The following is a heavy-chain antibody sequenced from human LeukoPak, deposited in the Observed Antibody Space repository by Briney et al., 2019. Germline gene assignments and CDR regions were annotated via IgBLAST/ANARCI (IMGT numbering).Heavy chain of an antibody. V-gene: IGHV1-2*02. D-gene: IGHD3-10*01. CDR3: ARTLSMVRGVIMNLYYFDY. CDR2: INPNSGGT. J-gene: IGHJ4*02. CDR1: GYTFNENY. Sequence: ASVKVSCKASGYTFNENYIHWVRQAPGQGLEWMGWINPNSGGTNYAQKFQGRVTMTRDTSISTAYMELSRLRSDDTAVYYCARTLSMVRGVIMNLYYFDYWGQGTLVTVSS.